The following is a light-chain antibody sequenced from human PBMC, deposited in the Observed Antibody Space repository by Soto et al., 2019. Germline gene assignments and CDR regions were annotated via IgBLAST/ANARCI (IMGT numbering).Light chain of an antibody. Sequence: QSVLTQPPSASGSPGQSVTISCTGTSSDVGGYNYVSWYQQHPGKAPKLVIYEVSKRPSGVPDRFSGSKSGNTASLTVSGLQAEDEADYYWNSHAGDSNLVFGGGTKLTVL. J-gene: IGLJ2*01. CDR1: SSDVGGYNY. CDR2: EVS. V-gene: IGLV2-8*01. CDR3: NSHAGDSNLV.